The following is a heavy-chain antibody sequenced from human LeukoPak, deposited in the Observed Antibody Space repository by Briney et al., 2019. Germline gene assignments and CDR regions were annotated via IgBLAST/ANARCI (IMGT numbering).Heavy chain of an antibody. CDR2: ITPNSGGT. J-gene: IGHJ3*01. CDR1: GYTFTGYY. D-gene: IGHD3-22*01. V-gene: IGHV1-2*02. Sequence: GASVKVSCKASGYTFTGYYMHWVRQAPGQGLEWMGWITPNSGGTNYAQKFQGRVTMTRDTSISTAYMELSRLRSDDTAVYYCVRAVHHNFYSDSSGYYGDAFDVWGQGTVVTVSS. CDR3: VRAVHHNFYSDSSGYYGDAFDV.